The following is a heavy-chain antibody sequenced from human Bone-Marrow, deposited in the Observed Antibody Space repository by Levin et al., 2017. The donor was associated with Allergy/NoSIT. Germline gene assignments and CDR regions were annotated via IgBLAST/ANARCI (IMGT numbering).Heavy chain of an antibody. Sequence: SVKVSCKASGDTFSDYAISWVRQAPGQGLEWMGGIIPIFGSANYAPQFQGRVTITADESTSTAYMDISSLRSEDTAVYYCARGNIPMVRHSYVMEVWGQGTAVTVSS. CDR3: ARGNIPMVRHSYVMEV. D-gene: IGHD3-10*01. V-gene: IGHV1-69*13. J-gene: IGHJ6*02. CDR1: GDTFSDYA. CDR2: IIPIFGSA.